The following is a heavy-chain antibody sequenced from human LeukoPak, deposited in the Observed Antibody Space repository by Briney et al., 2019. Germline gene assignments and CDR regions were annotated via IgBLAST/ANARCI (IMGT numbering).Heavy chain of an antibody. V-gene: IGHV3-30-3*01. CDR2: ISYDGSNK. D-gene: IGHD6-13*01. Sequence: QPGGSLRLSCAASGFTFSSYAMHWVRQAPGKGLEWVAVISYDGSNKYYADSVKGRFTISRDNSMNTLYLQMNSLRAEDTAVYYCAKDPYSSSWYFVGDYWGQGTLVTVSS. CDR3: AKDPYSSSWYFVGDY. J-gene: IGHJ4*02. CDR1: GFTFSSYA.